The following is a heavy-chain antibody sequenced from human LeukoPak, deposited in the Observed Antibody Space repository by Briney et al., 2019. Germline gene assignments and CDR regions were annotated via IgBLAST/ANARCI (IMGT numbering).Heavy chain of an antibody. Sequence: SETLSLTCTVSGGSISSSSYYWGWIRQPPGKGLEWIGSIYYSGSTYYNPSLKSRVTISVDTSKNQFSLKLSSVTAADTAVYYCARLYYDFWSGYSDYYYYMDVWGKRTTVTVSS. CDR2: IYYSGST. CDR1: GGSISSSSYY. D-gene: IGHD3-3*01. J-gene: IGHJ6*03. V-gene: IGHV4-39*01. CDR3: ARLYYDFWSGYSDYYYYMDV.